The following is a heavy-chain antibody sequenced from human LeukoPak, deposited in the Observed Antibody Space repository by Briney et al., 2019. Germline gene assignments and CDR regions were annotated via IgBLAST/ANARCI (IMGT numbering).Heavy chain of an antibody. CDR2: IYHSGST. D-gene: IGHD3-10*01. J-gene: IGHJ4*02. CDR1: GYSISSGYY. Sequence: SETLSLTCAVSGYSISSGYYWGWIRQPPGKGLEWIGSIYHSGSTYYNPSLKSRVTISVDMSKNQFSLKLSSVTAADTAVYYCASSMVRGATIDYWGQGTLVTVSS. CDR3: ASSMVRGATIDY. V-gene: IGHV4-38-2*01.